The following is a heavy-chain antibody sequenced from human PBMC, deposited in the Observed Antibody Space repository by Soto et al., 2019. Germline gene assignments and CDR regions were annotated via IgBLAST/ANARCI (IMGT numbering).Heavy chain of an antibody. Sequence: LRLSCAASGFTFENYWMTWFRQAPGEGLEWVANIKQDGSEKNYVGSVKGRFTIFRDNAKKSVYLQMNSLRAEDTAVYFCARVIAARLYYYGMDVWGQGTTVTVS. CDR2: IKQDGSEK. J-gene: IGHJ6*01. CDR1: GFTFENYW. V-gene: IGHV3-7*01. D-gene: IGHD6-6*01. CDR3: ARVIAARLYYYGMDV.